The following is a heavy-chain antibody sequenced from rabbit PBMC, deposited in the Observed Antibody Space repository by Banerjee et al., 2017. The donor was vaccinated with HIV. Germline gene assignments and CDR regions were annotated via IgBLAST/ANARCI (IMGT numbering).Heavy chain of an antibody. CDR1: GSDISSNA. CDR3: AGGVKGTGSFNL. D-gene: IGHD3-1*01. Sequence: QEQLVESGGGLVQPGGSLKLSCKASGSDISSNAMCWVRQAPGKGLELIACIYSSNGDKWYASWVNGRFTISRSTSLNTVDLKMTSLTAADRATYFCAGGVKGTGSFNLWGQGTLVTVS. J-gene: IGHJ4*01. V-gene: IGHV1S47*01. CDR2: IYSSNGDK.